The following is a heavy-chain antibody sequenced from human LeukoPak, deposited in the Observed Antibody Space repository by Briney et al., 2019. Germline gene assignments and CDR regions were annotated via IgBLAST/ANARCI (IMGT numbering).Heavy chain of an antibody. D-gene: IGHD1-26*01. Sequence: GASVKVSCKASGGTFSSYAISWVRQAPGQGLEWMGGIIPIFGTANYAQKFQGRVTITADESTSTAYMELSSLRSEDTAVYYCARAKYSGSSFDYWGQGTLVTVSS. CDR2: IIPIFGTA. CDR3: ARAKYSGSSFDY. CDR1: GGTFSSYA. J-gene: IGHJ4*02. V-gene: IGHV1-69*13.